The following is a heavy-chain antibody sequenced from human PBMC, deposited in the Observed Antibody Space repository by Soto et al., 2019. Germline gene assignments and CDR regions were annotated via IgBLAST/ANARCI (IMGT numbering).Heavy chain of an antibody. Sequence: QVQLVQSGAEVKQPGASVKVSCKASGYTFTSYGISWVRQAPGQGLEWMGWISAYNGNTNYAQKLQGRVTMTTDTSTSTAYMELRSLRSDDTAVYYCARNKLLWFGELSVWFDPWGQGTLVTVSS. J-gene: IGHJ5*02. V-gene: IGHV1-18*01. CDR3: ARNKLLWFGELSVWFDP. CDR1: GYTFTSYG. D-gene: IGHD3-10*01. CDR2: ISAYNGNT.